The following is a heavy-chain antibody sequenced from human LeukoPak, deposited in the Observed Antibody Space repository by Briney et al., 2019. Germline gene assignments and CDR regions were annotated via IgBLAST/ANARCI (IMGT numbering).Heavy chain of an antibody. D-gene: IGHD3-10*01. CDR2: INHSGST. Sequence: SETLSLTCAVYGGSFSGYYWSWIRQPPGKGLEWIGEINHSGSTNYNPSLKSRVTISVDTSKNQFSLKLSSVTAADTAVYYCVRSNMVRGVRALDYWGQGTLVTVSS. J-gene: IGHJ4*02. V-gene: IGHV4-34*01. CDR1: GGSFSGYY. CDR3: VRSNMVRGVRALDY.